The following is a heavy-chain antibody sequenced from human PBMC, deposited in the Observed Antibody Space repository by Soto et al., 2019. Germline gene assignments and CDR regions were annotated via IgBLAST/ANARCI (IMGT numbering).Heavy chain of an antibody. Sequence: SETLSLTCAVYGGSFSGYHWSWIRQPPGKGLEWIGEINHSGSTNYNPSLKSRVTISVDTSKNQFSLKLSSVTAADTAVYYCARARDYYDSSGYLYFDYWGQGTLVTVSS. CDR3: ARARDYYDSSGYLYFDY. CDR2: INHSGST. CDR1: GGSFSGYH. V-gene: IGHV4-34*01. J-gene: IGHJ4*02. D-gene: IGHD3-22*01.